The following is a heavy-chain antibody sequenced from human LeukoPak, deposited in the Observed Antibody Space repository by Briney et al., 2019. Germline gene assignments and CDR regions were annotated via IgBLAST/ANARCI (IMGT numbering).Heavy chain of an antibody. CDR3: AKRPAAVRGVIPYLDY. J-gene: IGHJ4*02. Sequence: GGSLRLSCAVSGFMFGSFSMSWVRHVPGEGLEWVSTISAGGSTYYADSVKGWFTISRDNSKNTLFLQMNSLRAEDTAIYYCAKRPAAVRGVIPYLDYWGQGTLVTVSS. V-gene: IGHV3-23*01. CDR1: GFMFGSFS. CDR2: ISAGGST. D-gene: IGHD3-10*02.